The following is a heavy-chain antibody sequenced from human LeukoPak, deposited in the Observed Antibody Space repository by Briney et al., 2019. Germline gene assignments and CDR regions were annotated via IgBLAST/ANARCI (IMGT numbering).Heavy chain of an antibody. CDR1: GFTFSSYA. D-gene: IGHD1-1*01. CDR3: ARDLGAGVTTQY. Sequence: PGGSLRLSCAASGFTFSSYAMSWIRQAPGKGLEWVSYISSSGSTIYYADSVKGRFTISRDNAKNSLYLQMNSLRAEDTAVFYCARDLGAGVTTQYLGQGTLVTVSS. CDR2: ISSSGSTI. J-gene: IGHJ4*02. V-gene: IGHV3-11*01.